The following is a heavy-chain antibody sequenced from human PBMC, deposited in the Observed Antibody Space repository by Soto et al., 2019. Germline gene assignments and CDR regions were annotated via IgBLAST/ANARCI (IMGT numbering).Heavy chain of an antibody. CDR3: AREKAAALNWDY. Sequence: ASVKVSCTASGYTFTSYGISWVRQAPGQGLEWMGWISAYNGNTNYAQKLQGRVTMTTDTSTSTAYMELRSLRSDDTAVYYCAREKAAALNWDYWGQGTLVTVSS. CDR2: ISAYNGNT. J-gene: IGHJ4*02. CDR1: GYTFTSYG. D-gene: IGHD1-20*01. V-gene: IGHV1-18*01.